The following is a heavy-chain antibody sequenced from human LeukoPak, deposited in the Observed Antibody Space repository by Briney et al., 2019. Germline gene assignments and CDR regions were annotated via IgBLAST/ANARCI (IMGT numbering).Heavy chain of an antibody. CDR1: GYSFTGYY. J-gene: IGHJ6*03. Sequence: GASVKVSCKASGYSFTGYYIHWVRQAPGQGLEWMGWISAYNGATNHAHELQGRVTMTTDTPTTTAYMELRSLRSDDTAVYYCARQQLGWATIRNVGYYQHYYMDVWGKGTTVTVSS. CDR2: ISAYNGAT. D-gene: IGHD6-13*01. CDR3: ARQQLGWATIRNVGYYQHYYMDV. V-gene: IGHV1-18*04.